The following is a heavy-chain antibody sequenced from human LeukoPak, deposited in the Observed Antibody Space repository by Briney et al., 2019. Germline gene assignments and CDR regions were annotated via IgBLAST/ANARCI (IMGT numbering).Heavy chain of an antibody. Sequence: GGSLRLSCAASGFTFSSYDMHWVRQAPGKGLEWVAVISYDGSNKYYADSVKGRFTISRDNSKNTLYLQMNSLRAEDTAVYYCAKDRVLLWFGESTLDFWGQGTLVTVSS. CDR3: AKDRVLLWFGESTLDF. D-gene: IGHD3-10*01. CDR1: GFTFSSYD. CDR2: ISYDGSNK. J-gene: IGHJ4*02. V-gene: IGHV3-30*18.